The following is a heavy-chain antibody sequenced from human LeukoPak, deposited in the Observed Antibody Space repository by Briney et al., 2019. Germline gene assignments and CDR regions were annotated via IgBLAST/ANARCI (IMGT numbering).Heavy chain of an antibody. CDR3: VGAKQWLSFDI. D-gene: IGHD3-22*01. J-gene: IGHJ3*02. CDR1: GGSTSSNS. V-gene: IGHV4-59*08. CDR2: YYNSGST. Sequence: PSETLSLTCTASGGSTSSNSWSWMRQPPGKGLEWIGTYYNSGSTNYNPSLKSRATISVDTSKNQFSLKLSSVTAADTAVYYCVGAKQWLSFDIWGQGTMVTVSS.